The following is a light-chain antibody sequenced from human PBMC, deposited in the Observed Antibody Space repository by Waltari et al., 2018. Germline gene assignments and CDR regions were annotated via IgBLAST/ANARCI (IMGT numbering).Light chain of an antibody. J-gene: IGKJ2*01. V-gene: IGKV1-5*03. Sequence: DIQMTKSPSTLSASVGDRVTISCRASQSVGTWLAWYQQKPGKAPKLLIYMASSLESGVPSRFSGSGSGTEFTLTISSLQPDDFATYSCQQYSSFSTFGQGTKVDI. CDR3: QQYSSFST. CDR2: MAS. CDR1: QSVGTW.